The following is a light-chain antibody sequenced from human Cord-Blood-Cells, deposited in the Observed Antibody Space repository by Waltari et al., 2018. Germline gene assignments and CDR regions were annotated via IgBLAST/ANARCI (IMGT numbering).Light chain of an antibody. CDR2: DAS. V-gene: IGKV3-11*01. J-gene: IGKJ4*01. Sequence: VLPQPPATLSLSPVERAPPSCRASQSVSSYLAWYQQKPGQAPRLLIYDASNRTTGSPARFSGSGSGTDFTLTISSREPEDVAVYYCQQRSNWPPSTFGGGTKVEIK. CDR1: QSVSSY. CDR3: QQRSNWPPST.